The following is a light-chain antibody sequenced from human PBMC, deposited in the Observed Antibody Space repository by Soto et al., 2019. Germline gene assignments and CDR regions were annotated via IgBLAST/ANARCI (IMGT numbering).Light chain of an antibody. Sequence: DIVMTQSPDSLAVSLGARATINCKSSQSVLYSSNNKNYLAWYQQTPGQPPKLLIYWASTRESGVPDRFSGSGSGTDFTLTISSLQAEDVAVYYCQQYYSTPYTFGQGTKLEIK. CDR1: QSVLYSSNNKNY. J-gene: IGKJ2*01. V-gene: IGKV4-1*01. CDR3: QQYYSTPYT. CDR2: WAS.